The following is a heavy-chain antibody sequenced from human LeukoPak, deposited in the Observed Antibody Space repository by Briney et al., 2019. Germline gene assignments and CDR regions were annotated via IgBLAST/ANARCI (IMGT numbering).Heavy chain of an antibody. D-gene: IGHD6-19*01. CDR2: IQYDSTEK. Sequence: GGSLRLSCAASGFTFSSYAMHWVRQAPGKGLEWVAFIQYDSTEKQYGDFVKGRFTISRDNSKSTLYLQMNSLRAEDTAVYFCAKDVVGQQWPENCWGQGTLVTVSS. J-gene: IGHJ4*02. V-gene: IGHV3-30*04. CDR3: AKDVVGQQWPENC. CDR1: GFTFSSYA.